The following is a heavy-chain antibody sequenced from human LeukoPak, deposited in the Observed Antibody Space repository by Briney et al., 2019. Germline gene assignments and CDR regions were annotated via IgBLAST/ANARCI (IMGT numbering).Heavy chain of an antibody. V-gene: IGHV4-39*07. Sequence: SGTLSLTCTVSGGSISSSSYYWGWIRQPPGKGLEWIGSFYYSGTTYYNPSLKSQITISVDTSKNQFSLKLSSVTAADTAVYYCARGVSRYYYGSGSFWGQGTLVTVSS. D-gene: IGHD3-10*01. CDR2: FYYSGTT. CDR3: ARGVSRYYYGSGSF. J-gene: IGHJ4*02. CDR1: GGSISSSSYY.